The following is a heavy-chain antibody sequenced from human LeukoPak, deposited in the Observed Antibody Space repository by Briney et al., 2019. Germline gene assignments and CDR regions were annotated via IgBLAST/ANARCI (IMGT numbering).Heavy chain of an antibody. J-gene: IGHJ5*02. CDR2: IYTSGST. CDR1: GGSISSYY. CDR3: ARHRSGYYGWFDP. V-gene: IGHV4-4*09. Sequence: SETLSLTCTVSGGSISSYYWSWIRQPPGKGLEWIGYIYTSGSTNYNPSLKSRVTISVDTSKNQFSLKLSSVTAAGTAVYYCARHRSGYYGWFDPWGQGTQVTVSS. D-gene: IGHD3-3*01.